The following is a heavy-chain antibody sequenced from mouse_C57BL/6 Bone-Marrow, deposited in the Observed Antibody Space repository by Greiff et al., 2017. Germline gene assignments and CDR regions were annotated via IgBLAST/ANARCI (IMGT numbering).Heavy chain of an antibody. D-gene: IGHD1-1*01. Sequence: EVKLQESGAELVRPGASVKLSCTASGFNIKDDYMHWVKQRPEQGLEWIGWIDPENGDTEYASKFQGKATITADTSSNTAYLQLSSLTSEDTAVYYCTDSYDYGSADYWGQGTTLTVSS. CDR1: GFNIKDDY. CDR2: IDPENGDT. J-gene: IGHJ2*01. V-gene: IGHV14-4*01. CDR3: TDSYDYGSADY.